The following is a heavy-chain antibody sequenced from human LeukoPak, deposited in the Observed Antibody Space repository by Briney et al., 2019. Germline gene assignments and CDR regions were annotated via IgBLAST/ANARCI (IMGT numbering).Heavy chain of an antibody. CDR3: AKDFDY. CDR2: IRYVGINK. CDR1: GFTFSTYG. V-gene: IGHV3-30*02. Sequence: GGSLRLSCAASGFTFSTYGMHWVRQAPGKGLEWVSFIRYVGINKYYADSVKGRFTISRDNSKNTLYLQMNSLRPEDTALYYCAKDFDYWGQGTLVTVSS. J-gene: IGHJ4*02.